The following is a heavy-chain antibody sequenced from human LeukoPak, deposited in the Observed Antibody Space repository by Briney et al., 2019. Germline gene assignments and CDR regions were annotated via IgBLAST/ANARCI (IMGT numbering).Heavy chain of an antibody. CDR1: VYTFTIYG. J-gene: IGHJ4*02. Sequence: GASVTVSFKASVYTFTIYGISWVRQAPGQGLGWVGWISAYNGNTNYAQKCQGRVTVTTDTSTSTAYMELRSLRSDDTAVYYCARDRGTWIQLWLIDYWGQGTLVTVSS. V-gene: IGHV1-18*01. CDR3: ARDRGTWIQLWLIDY. D-gene: IGHD5-18*01. CDR2: ISAYNGNT.